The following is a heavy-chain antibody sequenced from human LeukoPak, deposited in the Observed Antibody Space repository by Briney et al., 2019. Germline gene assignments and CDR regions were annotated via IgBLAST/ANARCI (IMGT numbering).Heavy chain of an antibody. CDR2: IRSKAYGGTT. D-gene: IGHD3-10*02. V-gene: IGHV3-49*04. CDR3: AELGITMIGGV. J-gene: IGHJ6*04. Sequence: GGSLRLSCTASGFIFGDYAMSWVRQAPGTGLEWVAVIRSKAYGGTTDYAASVKGRFTISKDDSKNIVYLQMNSLRAEDTAVYYCAELGITMIGGVWGKGTTVTISS. CDR1: GFIFGDYA.